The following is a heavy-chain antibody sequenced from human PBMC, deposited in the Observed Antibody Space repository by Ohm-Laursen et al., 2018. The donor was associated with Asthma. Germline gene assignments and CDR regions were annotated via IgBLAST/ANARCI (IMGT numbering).Heavy chain of an antibody. J-gene: IGHJ4*02. CDR3: AKDDRRWLVTPFDY. CDR2: VYGDGSNT. CDR1: GFTFSTYW. D-gene: IGHD6-19*01. V-gene: IGHV3-74*01. Sequence: GSLRLSCSASGFTFSTYWMHWVRQAPGKGLVWVSRVYGDGSNTIYADSVKGRFTISRDNAKNTLYLQMNSLRAEDTALYYCAKDDRRWLVTPFDYWGQGTLVTVSS.